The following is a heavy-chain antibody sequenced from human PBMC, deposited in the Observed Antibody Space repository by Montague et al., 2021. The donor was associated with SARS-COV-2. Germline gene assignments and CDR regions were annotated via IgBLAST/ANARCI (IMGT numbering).Heavy chain of an antibody. D-gene: IGHD3-10*01. Sequence: SETLSLTCTVSGYSISSGYYWGWIRQPPGKGLEWIGSIYHSGSTYYNPSLKSRVTISVDTSKNQFSLKLSSVTAADTAVYYCAGDCYDYGSGSYQRWFDPWGQGTLVTVSP. CDR2: IYHSGST. CDR1: GYSISSGYY. V-gene: IGHV4-38-2*02. CDR3: AGDCYDYGSGSYQRWFDP. J-gene: IGHJ5*02.